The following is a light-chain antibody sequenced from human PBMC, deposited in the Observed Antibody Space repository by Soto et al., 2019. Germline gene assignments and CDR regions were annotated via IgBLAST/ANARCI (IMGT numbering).Light chain of an antibody. CDR2: YIS. CDR3: QQHNQWPIT. J-gene: IGKJ5*01. CDR1: QSAGNF. V-gene: IGKV3D-15*01. Sequence: EIVMTQSPATLSVSAGETASLSCRASQSAGNFLAWYQQKPDQAPRLLIYYISTRATGIPARFSGSGSGTEFTLTINSLQSEDSAVYYCQQHNQWPITFGQGTRLEI.